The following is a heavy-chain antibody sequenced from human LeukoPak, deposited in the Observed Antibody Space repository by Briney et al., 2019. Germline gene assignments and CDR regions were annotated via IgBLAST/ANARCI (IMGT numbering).Heavy chain of an antibody. D-gene: IGHD3-3*01. CDR2: IYPDDSDT. V-gene: IGHV5-51*01. CDR1: GYSFTSYW. Sequence: GESLKISCKGSGYSFTSYWIGWVRQMPGKGLEFMGIIYPDDSDTRYSPSFQGQVTISADESINTAYLQWSSLKASDTAIYYCAIQLRFGWFDPWGQGTLVTVSS. CDR3: AIQLRFGWFDP. J-gene: IGHJ5*02.